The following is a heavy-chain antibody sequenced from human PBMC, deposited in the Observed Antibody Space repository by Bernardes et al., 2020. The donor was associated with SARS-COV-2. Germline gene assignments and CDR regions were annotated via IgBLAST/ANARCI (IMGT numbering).Heavy chain of an antibody. CDR2: FDPEDGET. D-gene: IGHD1-26*01. V-gene: IGHV1-24*01. Sequence: ASVKVSCKVSGYTLTELSMHWVRQAPGKGLEWMGGFDPEDGETIYAQKFQGRVTMTEDTSTDTAYMELSSLRSEDTAVYYCATFVGATTGGDFDYWGQGTLVTVSS. CDR1: GYTLTELS. J-gene: IGHJ4*02. CDR3: ATFVGATTGGDFDY.